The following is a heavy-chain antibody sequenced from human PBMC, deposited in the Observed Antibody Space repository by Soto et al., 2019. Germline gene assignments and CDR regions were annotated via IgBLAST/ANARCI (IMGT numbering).Heavy chain of an antibody. CDR1: GFTFGDYA. CDR3: TRTTGIQLWPRSLDY. V-gene: IGHV3-49*03. J-gene: IGHJ4*02. CDR2: IRRKTYGGTI. Sequence: VQLVESGGGLVQPGRSLRLSCTAAGFTFGDYAMSWFRQAPGKGLEWVGFIRRKTYGGTIEYAASVKGRFTISRXXSXXVAYLQMNSLKTEDTAVYYCTRTTGIQLWPRSLDYWGQGTLVTVSS. D-gene: IGHD5-18*01.